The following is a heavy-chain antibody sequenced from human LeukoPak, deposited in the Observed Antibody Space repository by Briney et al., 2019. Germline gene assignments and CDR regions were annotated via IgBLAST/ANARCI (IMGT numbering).Heavy chain of an antibody. CDR2: INPHSGDT. V-gene: IGHV1-2*02. CDR1: GYTLTDYY. CDR3: ARGSALRQTTGTTFDY. D-gene: IGHD4-17*01. Sequence: ASVKLSCKASGYTLTDYYMHWVRQAPGPGLEWIGWINPHSGDTHYAERFQGRVTMTRDTSISTAYLDLSRLGSDDTAVYYCARGSALRQTTGTTFDYWGQGTLVTVSS. J-gene: IGHJ4*02.